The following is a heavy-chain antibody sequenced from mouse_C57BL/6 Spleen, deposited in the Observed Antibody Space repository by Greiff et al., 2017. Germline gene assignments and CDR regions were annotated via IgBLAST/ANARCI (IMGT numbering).Heavy chain of an antibody. J-gene: IGHJ4*01. CDR3: ARAGYYPYAMDY. CDR2: IYPGSGST. D-gene: IGHD2-3*01. Sequence: QVQLKQPGAELVKPGASVKMSCKASGYTFTSYWITWVKQRPGQGLEWIGDIYPGSGSTNYNEKFKSKATLTVDTSSSTAYMQLSSLTSEDSAVYYCARAGYYPYAMDYWGQGTSVTVSS. CDR1: GYTFTSYW. V-gene: IGHV1-55*01.